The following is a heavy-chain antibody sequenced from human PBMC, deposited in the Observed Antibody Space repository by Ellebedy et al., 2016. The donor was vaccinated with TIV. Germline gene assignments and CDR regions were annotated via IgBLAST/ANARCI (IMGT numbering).Heavy chain of an antibody. CDR2: ISSGSYYI. CDR1: GFTFSSSS. V-gene: IGHV3-21*01. D-gene: IGHD5-12*01. CDR3: AKVQYSGYDLDY. J-gene: IGHJ4*02. Sequence: PGGSLRLSCAASGFTFSSSSMNWVRKAPGKGLEWVSSISSGSYYIHYADSLKGRITISRDDAKNSLYLQMNSLRAEDTAVYYCAKVQYSGYDLDYWGQGTLLTVSS.